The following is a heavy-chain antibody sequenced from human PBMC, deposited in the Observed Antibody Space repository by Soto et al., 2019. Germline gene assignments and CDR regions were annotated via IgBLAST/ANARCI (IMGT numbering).Heavy chain of an antibody. CDR2: IYYDGTI. J-gene: IGHJ6*01. D-gene: IGHD3-22*01. V-gene: IGHV4-59*08. CDR1: GDSISGYY. Sequence: PSETLSLTCTVSGDSISGYYWAWVRQPPERGLEWIGFIYYDGTIGSNPSLNSRVTLSVDTSKNQFSLKLSSVTAADTAVYYCARHNYDGSGYYYYYYGMDVWGQGTTV. CDR3: ARHNYDGSGYYYYYYGMDV.